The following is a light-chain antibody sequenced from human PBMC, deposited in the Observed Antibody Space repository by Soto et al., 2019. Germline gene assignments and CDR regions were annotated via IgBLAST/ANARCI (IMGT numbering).Light chain of an antibody. J-gene: IGKJ2*01. V-gene: IGKV3-20*01. Sequence: EVVFTQSPCTLPLSPGERATLSCGASQSVSSSRLAWYRQKPGQAPRLLIYGASSRATGIPDRFSGSGAGTDFTLTISRLEPEDFAVYYCQQYGTSPPFTFGQGTKVE. CDR3: QQYGTSPPFT. CDR2: GAS. CDR1: QSVSSSR.